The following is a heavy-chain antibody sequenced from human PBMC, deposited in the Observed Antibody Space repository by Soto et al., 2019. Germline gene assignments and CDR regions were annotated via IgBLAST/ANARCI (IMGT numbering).Heavy chain of an antibody. J-gene: IGHJ4*02. V-gene: IGHV3-21*01. CDR1: GFTFSSYS. CDR3: AREWCSGGSCYPFDY. Sequence: EVQLVESGGGLVKPGGSLRLSCAASGFTFSSYSMTWVRQAPGKGLEWVSSISSSSSYIYYADSVKGRFTISRDNAKNSLYLQMNSLRAEDTAVYYCAREWCSGGSCYPFDYWGQGTLVTVSS. CDR2: ISSSSSYI. D-gene: IGHD2-15*01.